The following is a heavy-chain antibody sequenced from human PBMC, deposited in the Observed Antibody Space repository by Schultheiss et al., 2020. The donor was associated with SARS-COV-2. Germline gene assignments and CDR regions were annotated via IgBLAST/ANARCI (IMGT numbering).Heavy chain of an antibody. CDR3: AKGITTRRFYYDMDV. V-gene: IGHV3-33*08. J-gene: IGHJ6*02. D-gene: IGHD1-1*01. CDR2: IWYDGSNK. Sequence: GGSLRLSCAASGFTFSSYAMHWVRQAPGKGLEWVAVIWYDGSNKYYADSVKGRFTISRDNSKNTLYLQMNSLRAEDTAVYYCAKGITTRRFYYDMDVWGQGTTVTVSS. CDR1: GFTFSSYA.